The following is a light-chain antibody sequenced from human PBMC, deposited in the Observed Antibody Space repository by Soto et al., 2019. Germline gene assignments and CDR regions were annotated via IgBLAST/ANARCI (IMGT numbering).Light chain of an antibody. J-gene: IGKJ5*01. Sequence: DIQVTRSTSPLCAAVGDRVTITCRASQSISSYLNLYQQKPGKAPKLLIYAASSLQSGVPSRFSCSGSGTDFTLTICSLQPEDVATYYCQQSSSTPITFGQGTRLEI. CDR1: QSISSY. CDR2: AAS. CDR3: QQSSSTPIT. V-gene: IGKV1-39*01.